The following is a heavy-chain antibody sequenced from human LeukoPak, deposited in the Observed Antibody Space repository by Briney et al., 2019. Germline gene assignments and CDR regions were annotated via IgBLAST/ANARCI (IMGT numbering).Heavy chain of an antibody. V-gene: IGHV1-18*01. CDR3: ARDLSKNYYYGSGSYYKREDYNWFDP. CDR1: GYTFTSYG. CDR2: ISDYSGNT. Sequence: ASVKVSCKASGYTFTSYGISWVRQAPGQGLEWMGWISDYSGNTNYAQKLQGRVTMTTDTSTSTAYMELRSLRSDDTAVYYCARDLSKNYYYGSGSYYKREDYNWFDPWGQGTLVTVSS. J-gene: IGHJ5*02. D-gene: IGHD3-10*01.